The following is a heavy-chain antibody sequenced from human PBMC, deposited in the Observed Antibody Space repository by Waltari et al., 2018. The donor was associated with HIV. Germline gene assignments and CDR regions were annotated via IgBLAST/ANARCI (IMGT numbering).Heavy chain of an antibody. J-gene: IGHJ4*02. D-gene: IGHD1-26*01. CDR1: GFTFNNYG. Sequence: QVQLVESGGGVVQPGRSLRLSCAASGFTFNNYGMHWVRQAPGKGLEWVALIWHDGSKTYYADSLKGRFTISRDNSKNTLYLQMNSLRGEDTAVYYCARQVGAALFDYWGQGALVTVSS. CDR3: ARQVGAALFDY. CDR2: IWHDGSKT. V-gene: IGHV3-33*01.